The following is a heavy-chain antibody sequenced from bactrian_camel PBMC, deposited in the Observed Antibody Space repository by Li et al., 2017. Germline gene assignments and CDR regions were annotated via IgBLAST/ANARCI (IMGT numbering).Heavy chain of an antibody. CDR3: AAAREDVHGCATFWVGDDYNY. D-gene: IGHD3*01. V-gene: IGHV3S1*01. CDR2: LDSDGTT. J-gene: IGHJ4*01. CDR1: GSRYHTYC. Sequence: QVQLVESGGGSVQSGGSLKLSCVASGSRYHTYCMGWFRQAPGKEREGIAALDSDGTTDYADSVKGRFTISQDNAKNTLYLQMNSLKPEDTAMYYCAAAREDVHGCATFWVGDDYNYWGQGTQVTVS.